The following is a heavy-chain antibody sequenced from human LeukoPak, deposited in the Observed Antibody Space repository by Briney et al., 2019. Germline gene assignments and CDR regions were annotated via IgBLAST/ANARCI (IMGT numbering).Heavy chain of an antibody. Sequence: SETLSLTCAVYGGSFSGYYWSWIRQPPGKGLEWIGEINHSGSANYNPSLKSRVTISVDTSKNQFSLKLSSVTAADTAVYYCARDSGTIVVVPAAIWFDPWGQGTLVTVSS. CDR1: GGSFSGYY. D-gene: IGHD2-2*01. CDR3: ARDSGTIVVVPAAIWFDP. CDR2: INHSGSA. J-gene: IGHJ5*02. V-gene: IGHV4-34*01.